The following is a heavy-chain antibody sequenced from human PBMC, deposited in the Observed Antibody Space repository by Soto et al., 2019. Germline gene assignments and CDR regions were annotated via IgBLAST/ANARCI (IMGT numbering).Heavy chain of an antibody. V-gene: IGHV4-30-2*06. CDR1: GVTMRYVGYS. CDR3: ARGGGYDSFDF. D-gene: IGHD2-15*01. Sequence: PSETLSLTCSVSGVTMRYVGYSWSWIRQSPGTGLEWLCYISDLETTYYNPSFKSRRSLSIDRTRNQFSLSLSSMTAADKAVYYCARGGGYDSFDFWGQGIQVTVSS. CDR2: ISDLETT. J-gene: IGHJ4*02.